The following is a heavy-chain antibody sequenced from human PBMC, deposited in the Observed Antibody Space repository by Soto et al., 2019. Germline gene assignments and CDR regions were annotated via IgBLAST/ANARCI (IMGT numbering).Heavy chain of an antibody. J-gene: IGHJ4*02. CDR1: GFTFSSYA. D-gene: IGHD6-13*01. CDR2: ISYDGSNK. CDR3: AREKAEAGKATLDY. Sequence: VGSLRLSCAASGFTFSSYAMHWVRQAPGKGLEWVAVISYDGSNKYYADSVKGRFTISRDNSKNTLYLQMNSLRAEDTAVYYCAREKAEAGKATLDYWGQGTLVTVSS. V-gene: IGHV3-30-3*01.